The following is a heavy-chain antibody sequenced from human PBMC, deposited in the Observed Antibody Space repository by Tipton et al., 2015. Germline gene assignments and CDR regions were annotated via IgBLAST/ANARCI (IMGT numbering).Heavy chain of an antibody. CDR1: GGSFSNYY. D-gene: IGHD3-10*01. CDR3: ARLRETYGSDSDNWFDP. J-gene: IGHJ5*02. Sequence: LRLSCAVYGGSFSNYYWSWIRQPPGKGLEWIGEINYSGSTNYNPSLKSRATISVDTSKNQFSLKLSSVTAADTAVYYCARLRETYGSDSDNWFDPRGQGTLVTVSS. CDR2: INYSGST. V-gene: IGHV4-34*01.